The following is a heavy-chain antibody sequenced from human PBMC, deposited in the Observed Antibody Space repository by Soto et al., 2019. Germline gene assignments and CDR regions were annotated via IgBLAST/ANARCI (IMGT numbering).Heavy chain of an antibody. CDR1: GYTFTSYD. D-gene: IGHD7-27*01. CDR3: ARNPTETGTFEY. Sequence: VQLVQSGAEVKKPGASVKVSCKASGYTFTSYDINWVRQATGQGLEWMGWLKPNGGDTGYAQNFQGRVTLTRNTSTATAYMELTSLTSADTAVYFCARNPTETGTFEYWGQGTPVTVSS. V-gene: IGHV1-8*01. CDR2: LKPNGGDT. J-gene: IGHJ4*02.